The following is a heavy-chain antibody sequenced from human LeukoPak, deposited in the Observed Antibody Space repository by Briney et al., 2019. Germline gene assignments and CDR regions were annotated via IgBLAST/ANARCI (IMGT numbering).Heavy chain of an antibody. CDR2: ISAYNGNT. D-gene: IGHD3-3*01. V-gene: IGHV1-18*01. Sequence: ASAKVSCKASGYTFTSYGISWVRQAPGQGLEWMGWISAYNGNTNYAQKLQGRVTMTTDTSTSTAYMELRSLRSDDTAVYYCASGGGDDLWSGYPLAYYFDYWGQGTLVTVSS. CDR3: ASGGGDDLWSGYPLAYYFDY. J-gene: IGHJ4*02. CDR1: GYTFTSYG.